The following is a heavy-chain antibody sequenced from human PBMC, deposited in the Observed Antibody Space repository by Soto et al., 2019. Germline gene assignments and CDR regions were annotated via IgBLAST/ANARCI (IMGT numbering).Heavy chain of an antibody. D-gene: IGHD6-6*01. CDR1: GVSISSYY. CDR3: ARHRARNWFDP. Sequence: SETLSLTCAVSGVSISSYYLSWIRQPPGKGLEWIGSIYYSGSTYYNPSLKSRVTISVDTSKNQFSLKLSSVTAADTAVFYCARHRARNWFDPWGQGTLVIVSS. CDR2: IYYSGST. J-gene: IGHJ5*02. V-gene: IGHV4-39*01.